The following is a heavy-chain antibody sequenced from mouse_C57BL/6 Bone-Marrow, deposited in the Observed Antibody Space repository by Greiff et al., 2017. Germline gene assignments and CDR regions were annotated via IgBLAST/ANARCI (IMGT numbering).Heavy chain of an antibody. J-gene: IGHJ3*01. V-gene: IGHV3-6*01. CDR2: ISYDGSN. Sequence: EVKLMESGPGLVKPSQSLSLTCSVTGYSITSGYYWNWIRQFPGNKLEWMGYISYDGSNNYNPSLQTRISITRDTSKNQFFLKLKSVSTGDTATYYGARATGTGPWVAYWGQGTLGTVSA. CDR1: GYSITSGYY. D-gene: IGHD4-1*02. CDR3: ARATGTGPWVAY.